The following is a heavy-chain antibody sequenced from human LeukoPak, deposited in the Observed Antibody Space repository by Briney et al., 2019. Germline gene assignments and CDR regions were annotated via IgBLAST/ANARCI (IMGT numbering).Heavy chain of an antibody. V-gene: IGHV3-53*01. CDR1: GFTVSSNY. CDR3: ARSPYYYASSGYPGD. CDR2: IYSGGST. J-gene: IGHJ4*02. D-gene: IGHD3-22*01. Sequence: PGGSLRLSCAASGFTVSSNYMSWVRQAPGKGLEWASVIYSGGSTYYADSVKGRFTISRDNSKNTLYLQMNSLRAEDTAVYYCARSPYYYASSGYPGDWGQGTLVTVSS.